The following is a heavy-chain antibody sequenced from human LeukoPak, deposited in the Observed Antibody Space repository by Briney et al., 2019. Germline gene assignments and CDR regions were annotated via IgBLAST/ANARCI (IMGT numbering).Heavy chain of an antibody. CDR1: GFTFSSYS. CDR3: AREGRVRGVIRGPGAAPDY. Sequence: GGSLRLSCAASGFTFSSYSMNWVRQAPGKGLEWVSSISSSSSYIYYADSVKGRFTISRDNARNSLYLQMNSLRAEDTAVYYCAREGRVRGVIRGPGAAPDYWGQGTLVTVSS. V-gene: IGHV3-21*01. D-gene: IGHD3-10*01. J-gene: IGHJ4*02. CDR2: ISSSSSYI.